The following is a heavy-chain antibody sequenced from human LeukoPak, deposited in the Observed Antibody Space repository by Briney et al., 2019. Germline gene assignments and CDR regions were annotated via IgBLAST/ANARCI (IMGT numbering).Heavy chain of an antibody. J-gene: IGHJ6*02. CDR1: GFTFSSYA. Sequence: PGGSLRLSCATSGFTFSSYAMSWVRQAPGKGLEWVSAISGSGGTTYYADSVKGRFTISRDNSKNTLYLQMNSLRAEDTAVYYCAKPYDSTYYYYYYGMDVWGQGTTVTVSS. V-gene: IGHV3-23*01. CDR3: AKPYDSTYYYYYYGMDV. CDR2: ISGSGGTT. D-gene: IGHD3-22*01.